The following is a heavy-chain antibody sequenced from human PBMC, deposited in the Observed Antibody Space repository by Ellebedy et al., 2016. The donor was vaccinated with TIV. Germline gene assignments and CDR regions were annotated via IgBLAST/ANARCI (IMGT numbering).Heavy chain of an antibody. D-gene: IGHD4-17*01. CDR1: GFTFSTYW. Sequence: GESLKISCAASGFTFSTYWMSWVRQAPGKGLEWVANIHQDGSEKHYVDSVRGRFTISRDNAKKSLYLQMNSLRAEDTAVYYCAKGEGDYQMPPDYWGQGTLVTVSS. J-gene: IGHJ4*02. CDR2: IHQDGSEK. V-gene: IGHV3-7*03. CDR3: AKGEGDYQMPPDY.